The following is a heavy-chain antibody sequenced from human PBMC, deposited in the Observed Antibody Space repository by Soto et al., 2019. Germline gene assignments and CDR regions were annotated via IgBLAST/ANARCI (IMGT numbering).Heavy chain of an antibody. CDR1: GGSISSGDYF. V-gene: IGHV4-30-4*01. J-gene: IGHJ6*02. D-gene: IGHD3-3*01. CDR3: ARRGMYSDFWSGYSSYYYNGMDV. Sequence: SETLSLTCTVSGGSISSGDYFWSWIRQPPGKGMEWIGYIYNSGSTYYNPSLKSRLTISVDTSKNQFSLKLSSVTAADTAVYYCARRGMYSDFWSGYSSYYYNGMDVWGRGTTVTVSS. CDR2: IYNSGST.